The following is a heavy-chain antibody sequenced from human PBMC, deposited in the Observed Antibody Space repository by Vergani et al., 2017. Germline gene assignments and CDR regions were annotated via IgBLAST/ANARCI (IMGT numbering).Heavy chain of an antibody. Sequence: QLQLQESGPGLVKPSETLSLTCTVSGGSISSSSYYWGWIRQPPGKGLEWIGSIYYSGSTYYNPSLKSRVTISVDTSKNQFSLKLSSVTAADTAVYYCASLFGLDYYYYYMDVWGKGTTVTVSS. V-gene: IGHV4-39*01. CDR3: ASLFGLDYYYYYMDV. CDR2: IYYSGST. D-gene: IGHD3-3*01. J-gene: IGHJ6*03. CDR1: GGSISSSSYY.